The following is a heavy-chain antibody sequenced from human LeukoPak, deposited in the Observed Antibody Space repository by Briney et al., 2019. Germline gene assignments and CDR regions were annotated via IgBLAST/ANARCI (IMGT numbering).Heavy chain of an antibody. J-gene: IGHJ6*03. CDR1: GYTFTGYY. CDR3: ARKVTYYYYMDV. Sequence: ASVKVSCKASGYTFTGYYMHWVRQAPGQGLEWMGWINPNSGGTNYAQKFQGRVTMTRDTSISTAYMELSRLRSDDTAVYCCARKVTYYYYMDVWGKGTTVTVSS. CDR2: INPNSGGT. V-gene: IGHV1-2*02.